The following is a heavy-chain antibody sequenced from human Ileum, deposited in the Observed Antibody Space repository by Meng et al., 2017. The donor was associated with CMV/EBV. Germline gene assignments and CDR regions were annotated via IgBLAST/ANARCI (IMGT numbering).Heavy chain of an antibody. J-gene: IGHJ5*02. CDR3: ARETNLGS. D-gene: IGHD1-26*01. CDR1: GFTFDDYA. V-gene: IGHV3-9*01. Sequence: GGSLRLSCAASGFTFDDYAMHWVRQAPGKGLEWVSGISWNSAFIGYADSVKGRFTISRDNAKNSLYLQMNSLRVEDTAMYYCARETNLGSWGQGTLVTVSS. CDR2: ISWNSAFI.